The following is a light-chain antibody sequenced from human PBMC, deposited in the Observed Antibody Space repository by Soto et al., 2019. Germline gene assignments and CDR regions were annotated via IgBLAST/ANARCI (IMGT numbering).Light chain of an antibody. CDR3: QQYNSYWT. CDR1: QSISSW. V-gene: IGKV1-5*03. CDR2: KAS. J-gene: IGKJ1*01. Sequence: DIQMTQSPSTLSASVGDIVTITCRASQSISSWLAWYQQKPGKAPKLLIYKASSLESGVPSRFSGSGSGTEFTLTISSLQPDDFATYYCQQYNSYWTFGRGTKVEIK.